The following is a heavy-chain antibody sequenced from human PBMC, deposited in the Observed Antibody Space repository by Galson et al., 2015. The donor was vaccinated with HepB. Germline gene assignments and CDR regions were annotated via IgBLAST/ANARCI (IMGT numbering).Heavy chain of an antibody. CDR1: GGPFSSYA. V-gene: IGHV1-69*13. CDR2: IIPIFGTA. Sequence: SVKVSCKASGGPFSSYAISWVRQAPGQGLEWMGGIIPIFGTANYAQNSQDRVTITADESTSTAYMELRSLRSDDTAVYYCARDPTPMITNWFDPWGQGTLVTVSS. J-gene: IGHJ5*02. D-gene: IGHD3-16*01. CDR3: ARDPTPMITNWFDP.